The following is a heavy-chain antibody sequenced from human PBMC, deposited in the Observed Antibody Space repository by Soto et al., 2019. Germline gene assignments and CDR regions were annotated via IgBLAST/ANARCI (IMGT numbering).Heavy chain of an antibody. D-gene: IGHD2-21*01. CDR3: ARGGGGGLFEH. CDR2: ISGDGVHT. V-gene: IGHV3-74*01. CDR1: GFTFSRYW. J-gene: IGHJ4*02. Sequence: GGSLRLSCATSGFTFSRYWIHWVRQAPGEGLVWVSRISGDGVHTDYAESVKGRFTVSRDIAKSTGYLQMNNLGAEDTAVYYCARGGGGGLFEHWGQGVLVTVSS.